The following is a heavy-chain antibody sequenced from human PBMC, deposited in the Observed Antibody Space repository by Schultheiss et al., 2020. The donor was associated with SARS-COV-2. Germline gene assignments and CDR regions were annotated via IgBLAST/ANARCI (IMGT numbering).Heavy chain of an antibody. Sequence: GASLKISCAASGFTFSSYAMSWVRQAPGKGLEWVSAISGSGGSTYYADSVKGRFTISRDNSKNTLYLQMNSLRAEDTAVYYCAKSLGGYYGSGSYLRPDYWGQGTLVTGSS. V-gene: IGHV3-23*01. D-gene: IGHD3-10*01. CDR3: AKSLGGYYGSGSYLRPDY. J-gene: IGHJ4*02. CDR1: GFTFSSYA. CDR2: ISGSGGST.